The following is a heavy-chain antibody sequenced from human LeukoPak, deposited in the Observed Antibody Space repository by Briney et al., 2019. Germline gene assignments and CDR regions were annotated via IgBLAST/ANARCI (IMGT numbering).Heavy chain of an antibody. J-gene: IGHJ3*01. CDR1: GFTFSSYA. V-gene: IGHV3-33*08. Sequence: GGSLRLSCAASGFTFSSYAMHWVRQAPGKGLDWVAVIWYDGSNKYYADSVKGRCAVSRDDSKNTLYLQVNSLRAEDTAVYYCARDMGHFTRGTAAFDLLGQGTMVTVSS. CDR3: ARDMGHFTRGTAAFDL. D-gene: IGHD2-21*02. CDR2: IWYDGSNK.